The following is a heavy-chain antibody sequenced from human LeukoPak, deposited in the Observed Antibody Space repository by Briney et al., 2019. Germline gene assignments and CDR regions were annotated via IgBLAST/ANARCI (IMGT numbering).Heavy chain of an antibody. D-gene: IGHD5-12*01. CDR3: ARLYSGYLDY. J-gene: IGHJ4*02. CDR1: GGSISSGGYY. CDR2: IYHSGST. Sequence: SETLSLTCTVSGGSISSGGYYWSWIRQPPGKGLEWIGYIYHSGSTYYNPSLMSRVTISVDRSKNQFSLKLSSVTAADTAVYYCARLYSGYLDYWGQGTLVTVSS. V-gene: IGHV4-30-2*01.